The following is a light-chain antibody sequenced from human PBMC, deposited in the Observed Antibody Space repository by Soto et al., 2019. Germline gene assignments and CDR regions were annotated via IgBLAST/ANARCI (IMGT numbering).Light chain of an antibody. CDR3: QQYGSSPLT. CDR2: GAS. V-gene: IGKV3-20*01. J-gene: IGKJ4*01. CDR1: QSVSSSY. Sequence: EIVLTQSPGTLSLSPGEXATLSCRASQSVSSSYLAWYQQKPGQAPRLLIYGASSRATGIPDRFSGSGPGTDFTLTISRLEPEDFAVYYCQQYGSSPLTFGGGTKVDIK.